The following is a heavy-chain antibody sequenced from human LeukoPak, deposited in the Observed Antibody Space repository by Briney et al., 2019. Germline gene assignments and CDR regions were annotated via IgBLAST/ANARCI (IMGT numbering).Heavy chain of an antibody. CDR2: ISWNSGSI. Sequence: GGSLRLSCAASGFTFDDYAMHWVRQAPGKGLEWVSGISWNSGSIGYADSVKGRFTISRDNAKNSLYLQMNSLRAEDMALYYCAKGRYYYDSSGYLDYFDYWGQGTLVTVSS. CDR1: GFTFDDYA. J-gene: IGHJ4*02. CDR3: AKGRYYYDSSGYLDYFDY. V-gene: IGHV3-9*03. D-gene: IGHD3-22*01.